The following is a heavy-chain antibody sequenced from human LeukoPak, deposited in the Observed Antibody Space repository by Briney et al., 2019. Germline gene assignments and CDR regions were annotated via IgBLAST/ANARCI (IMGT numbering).Heavy chain of an antibody. V-gene: IGHV4-59*01. CDR2: IYYSGRT. CDR3: ARTPSGSYFD. Sequence: PSETLSLTCTVSGGSISSYYWSWIRQPPGKGLEWIGYIYYSGRTNYNPSLKSRVTISVDTSKNQFSLKLSSVTAADTAVYYCARTPSGSYFDWGQGTLVTVSS. D-gene: IGHD1-26*01. CDR1: GGSISSYY. J-gene: IGHJ4*02.